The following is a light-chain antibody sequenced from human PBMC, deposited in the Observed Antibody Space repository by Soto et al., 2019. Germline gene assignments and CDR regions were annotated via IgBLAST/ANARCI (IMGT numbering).Light chain of an antibody. Sequence: ALTQPASVSGSPGQSITISCTGTSSDVGSYNLVSWYQQHPGKAPKLMIYEGSKRPSGVSNRFSGSKSGNTASLTISGLQAEDEADYYCCSYAGSSTFEVFGTGTKVTVL. V-gene: IGLV2-23*03. CDR3: CSYAGSSTFEV. CDR1: SSDVGSYNL. J-gene: IGLJ1*01. CDR2: EGS.